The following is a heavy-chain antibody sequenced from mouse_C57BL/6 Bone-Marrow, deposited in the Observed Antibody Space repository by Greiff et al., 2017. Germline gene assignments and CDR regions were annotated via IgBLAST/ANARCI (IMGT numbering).Heavy chain of an antibody. CDR1: GFHIKDDY. D-gene: IGHD2-1*01. CDR2: IDPENGDT. CDR3: TTHGNGY. Sequence: VQLQQSGAELVRPGASVKLSCTASGFHIKDDYMHWVKQRPEQGLEWIGWIDPENGDTEYASKFQGKATITADTSSNTAYLQLSSLTSEDTAVYYCTTHGNGYWGQGTLVTVSA. V-gene: IGHV14-4*01. J-gene: IGHJ3*01.